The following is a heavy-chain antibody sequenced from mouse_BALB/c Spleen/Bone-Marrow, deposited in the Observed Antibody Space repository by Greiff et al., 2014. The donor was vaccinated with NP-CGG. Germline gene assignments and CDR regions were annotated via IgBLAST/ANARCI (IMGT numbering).Heavy chain of an antibody. J-gene: IGHJ3*01. CDR1: GFSLTSYG. D-gene: IGHD3-2*01. Sequence: VQLQQSGPGLVAPSQSLSITCTVSGFSLTSYGVHWVRQPPGKGLEWLGVVWADGSTNYNSALMSRPSISKDNPKNQVFLKMNSLQTDDTAMYYCARTARATTGFAYWGQGTLVTVSA. CDR2: VWADGST. CDR3: ARTARATTGFAY. V-gene: IGHV2-9*02.